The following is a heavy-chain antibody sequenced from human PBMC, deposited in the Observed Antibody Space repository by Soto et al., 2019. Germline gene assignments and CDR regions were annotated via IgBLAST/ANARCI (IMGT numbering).Heavy chain of an antibody. J-gene: IGHJ4*02. CDR2: ILSSGST. CDR1: GGSISSGGYY. V-gene: IGHV4-61*03. CDR3: AREGSYSAYNFAHGIQLWSFDF. Sequence: SETLSLTCTVSGGSISSGGYYWNWLRQHPGKGLEWIGRILSSGSTSFNPSLESRVAMSVDTSKNHFSLNLRSVTAADMAVYYCAREGSYSAYNFAHGIQLWSFDFWGQGDLVTVSS. D-gene: IGHD5-12*01.